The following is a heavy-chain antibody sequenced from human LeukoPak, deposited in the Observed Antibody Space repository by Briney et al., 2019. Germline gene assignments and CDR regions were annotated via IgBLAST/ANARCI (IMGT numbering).Heavy chain of an antibody. J-gene: IGHJ4*02. CDR1: GHSFNAYY. D-gene: IGHD4/OR15-4a*01. CDR2: IDPNSGDT. CDR3: ARVAYGANYFDD. Sequence: ASVKVSCKASGHSFNAYYIHWVRQAPGQGLQWMGRIDPNSGDTKYTQKFQGRVSMTRDTSISTAYMELSRLTSDDTAVYYCARVAYGANYFDDWGQGTLVTVSS. V-gene: IGHV1-2*06.